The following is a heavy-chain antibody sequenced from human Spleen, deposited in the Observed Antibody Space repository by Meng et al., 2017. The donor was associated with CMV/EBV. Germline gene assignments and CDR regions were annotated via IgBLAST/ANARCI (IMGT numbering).Heavy chain of an antibody. D-gene: IGHD3-22*01. CDR2: VHSGSST. J-gene: IGHJ4*02. Sequence: GESLKISCAASGFTFSSYWMHWVRQAPGKGLEWVSAVHSGSSTYYADSVKGRFTISRDNSKNTLYLQMNSLRAEDTAVYYCARERYYYDSSGYSQSGFDYWGQGTLVTVSS. CDR3: ARERYYYDSSGYSQSGFDY. V-gene: IGHV3-53*01. CDR1: GFTFSSYW.